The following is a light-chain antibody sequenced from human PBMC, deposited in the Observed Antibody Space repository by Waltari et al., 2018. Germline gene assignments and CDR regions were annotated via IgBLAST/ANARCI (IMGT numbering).Light chain of an antibody. Sequence: RVNITCRASQSISSYLNWYQQKPGKAPKLLIYAASSLQSGFPSRFSGSGSGTDFTLTISSLQPEDFATYYCQQSYSTPRTFGQGTKVEIK. CDR3: QQSYSTPRT. J-gene: IGKJ1*01. CDR2: AAS. V-gene: IGKV1-39*01. CDR1: QSISSY.